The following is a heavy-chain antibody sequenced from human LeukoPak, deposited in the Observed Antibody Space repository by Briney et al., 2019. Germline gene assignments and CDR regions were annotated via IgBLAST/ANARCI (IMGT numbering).Heavy chain of an antibody. CDR2: IYYSGST. CDR1: GGSISSYD. V-gene: IGHV4-59*01. D-gene: IGHD2-8*01. CDR3: ARNGARYYYGMDV. Sequence: PSETLSLTCTVSGGSISSYDWSWIRQPPGKGLEWIGYIYYSGSTNYNPSLKSRVTITVDTSKNQFSLKLSSVTAADTAVYYCARNGARYYYGMDVWGQGTTVTVSS. J-gene: IGHJ6*02.